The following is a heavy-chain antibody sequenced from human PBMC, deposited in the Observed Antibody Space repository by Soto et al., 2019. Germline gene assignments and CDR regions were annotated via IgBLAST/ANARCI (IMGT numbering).Heavy chain of an antibody. J-gene: IGHJ3*02. Sequence: GASVKVSCKASGYTFTSYYMHWVRQAPGQGLEWMGIINPSGGSTSYAQKFQGRVTMTRDTSTSTVYMELSSLRSEDTAVYYCARAVLRYFDWFGDAFDIWGQGTMVTVSS. CDR1: GYTFTSYY. D-gene: IGHD3-9*01. V-gene: IGHV1-46*03. CDR3: ARAVLRYFDWFGDAFDI. CDR2: INPSGGST.